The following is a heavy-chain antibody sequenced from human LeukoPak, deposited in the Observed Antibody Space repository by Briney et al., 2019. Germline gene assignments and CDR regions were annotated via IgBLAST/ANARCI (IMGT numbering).Heavy chain of an antibody. CDR2: IYYSGST. Sequence: SETLSLTCTVSGGSISSYYWSWIRQPPGKGLEWIGYIYYSGSTNYNPSLKSRVTISVHTSKNQFSLKLSSVTAADTAVYYCARGGGYSYDFDYWGQGTLVTVSS. CDR1: GGSISSYY. CDR3: ARGGGYSYDFDY. D-gene: IGHD5-18*01. J-gene: IGHJ4*02. V-gene: IGHV4-59*01.